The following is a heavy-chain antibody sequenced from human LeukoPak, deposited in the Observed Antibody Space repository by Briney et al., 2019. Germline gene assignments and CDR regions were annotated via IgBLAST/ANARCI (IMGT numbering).Heavy chain of an antibody. V-gene: IGHV1-69*13. D-gene: IGHD3-22*01. CDR1: GGTFSSYA. J-gene: IGHJ3*02. Sequence: HEASVKVSCKASGGTFSSYAISWVRQAPGQGLEWMGGIIPIFGTANYAQKFQGRVTITADESTSTAYMELSSLRSEDTAVYYCARGRYYYDSSGYYYKAFDIWGQGTMVTVSS. CDR3: ARGRYYYDSSGYYYKAFDI. CDR2: IIPIFGTA.